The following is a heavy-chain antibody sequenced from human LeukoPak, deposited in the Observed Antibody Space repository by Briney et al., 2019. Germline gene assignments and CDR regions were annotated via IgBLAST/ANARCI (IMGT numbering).Heavy chain of an antibody. CDR2: ISSSGSTI. V-gene: IGHV3-11*01. D-gene: IGHD5-18*01. J-gene: IGHJ4*02. Sequence: PGGSLRLSCAAFGFTFSDYYMSWIRQAPGKGLEWASYISSSGSTIYYADSVKGRFTISRDNAKNSLYLQMNSLRAEDTAVYYCAREEAAMAVDYWGQGTLVTVSS. CDR1: GFTFSDYY. CDR3: AREEAAMAVDY.